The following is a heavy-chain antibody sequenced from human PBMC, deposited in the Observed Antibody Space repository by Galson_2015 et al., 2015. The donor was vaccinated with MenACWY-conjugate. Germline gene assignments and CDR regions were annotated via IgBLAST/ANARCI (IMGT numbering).Heavy chain of an antibody. V-gene: IGHV3-64D*09. CDR2: ISGDGGST. J-gene: IGHJ4*02. CDR3: VKDRRSEGWKSLDS. CDR1: GFTFNYYA. D-gene: IGHD3-3*01. Sequence: SLRLSCAASGFTFNYYAMHWVRQAPGKGLEYVSSISGDGGSTNYADSVKGRFTISRDTLKKTLYLQMSSLRPEDTAVYYCVKDRRSEGWKSLDSWGQGTLVTVSS.